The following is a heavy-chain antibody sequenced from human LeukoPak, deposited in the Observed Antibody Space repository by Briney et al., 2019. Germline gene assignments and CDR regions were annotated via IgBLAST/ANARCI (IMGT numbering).Heavy chain of an antibody. V-gene: IGHV3-30*03. CDR1: GFTLRYYG. Sequence: GSLRLSWAASGFTLRYYGMPLVPQAPGKGLEFVAVISYDGSNKYYADSVKGRFTISRDNSKNTLYLQMNSLRAEDTAVYYCARSGSYYGSFDYWGQGTLVTVSS. CDR2: ISYDGSNK. D-gene: IGHD1-26*01. J-gene: IGHJ4*02. CDR3: ARSGSYYGSFDY.